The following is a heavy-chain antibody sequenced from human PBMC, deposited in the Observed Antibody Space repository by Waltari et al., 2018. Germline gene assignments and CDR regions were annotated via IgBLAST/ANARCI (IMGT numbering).Heavy chain of an antibody. Sequence: QVQLQESGPGLVKPSETLSLTCAVSGYSISSGYYWGWIRQPPGKGLEWIGSIYHSGSTYYNPSLKSRVTISVDTSKNQFSLKLSSVTAADTAGYYCARRGGGSYYYYYYMDVWGKGTTVTVSS. V-gene: IGHV4-38-2*01. CDR1: GYSISSGYY. CDR3: ARRGGGSYYYYYYMDV. J-gene: IGHJ6*03. D-gene: IGHD1-26*01. CDR2: IYHSGST.